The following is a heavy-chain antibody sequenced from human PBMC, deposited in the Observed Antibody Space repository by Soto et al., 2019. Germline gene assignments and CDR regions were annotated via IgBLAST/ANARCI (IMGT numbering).Heavy chain of an antibody. CDR1: GYTFTAYY. Sequence: QVQLVQSGAEVKKPGASVKVSCRSSGYTFTAYYIHWLRQAPGQGLEWMGWINPNSGATNYAQQFQGWVTMTRDTSITTAYIELSRLRSDDTAVYYCAKFSSTYYYFDYWGQGTLVTVSS. J-gene: IGHJ4*02. CDR3: AKFSSTYYYFDY. V-gene: IGHV1-2*04. D-gene: IGHD6-13*01. CDR2: INPNSGAT.